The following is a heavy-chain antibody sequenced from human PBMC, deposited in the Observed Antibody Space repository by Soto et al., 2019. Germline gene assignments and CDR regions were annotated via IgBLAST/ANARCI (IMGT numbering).Heavy chain of an antibody. V-gene: IGHV1-69*13. CDR2: IIPIFGTA. Sequence: SVKVSFKASGGTFSSYAISWVRQAPGQGLEWMGGIIPIFGTANYAQKFQGRVTITADESTSTAYMELSSLRSEDTAVYYCARDPEYYYDSSGSGRYYYGMDVWGQGTTVTVSS. CDR1: GGTFSSYA. CDR3: ARDPEYYYDSSGSGRYYYGMDV. D-gene: IGHD3-22*01. J-gene: IGHJ6*02.